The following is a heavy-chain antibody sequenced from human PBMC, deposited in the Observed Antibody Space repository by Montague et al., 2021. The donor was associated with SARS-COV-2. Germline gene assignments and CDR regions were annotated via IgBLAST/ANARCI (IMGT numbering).Heavy chain of an antibody. CDR2: IYYSGST. CDR1: GGSIGSYY. Sequence: SETLSLTCTASGGSIGSYYWNRIRQSPGKGLEWIGYIYYSGSTKYNPSLKSRVTISVDTSKSQMSLRLNSVTAADTAVYYCARDGYNAHQNYWYFDLWGRGTLVTVSS. D-gene: IGHD5-24*01. J-gene: IGHJ2*01. CDR3: ARDGYNAHQNYWYFDL. V-gene: IGHV4-59*01.